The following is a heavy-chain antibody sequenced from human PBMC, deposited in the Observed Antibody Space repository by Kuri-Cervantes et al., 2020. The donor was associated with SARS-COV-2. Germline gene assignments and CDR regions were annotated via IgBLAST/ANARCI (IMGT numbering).Heavy chain of an antibody. J-gene: IGHJ4*02. D-gene: IGHD3-10*01. CDR3: ANGAGLDY. Sequence: ETLSLTCTVSGGSISSSSYYWGWIRQPPGKGLEWVSAISGSGGSTYYADSVKGRFTISRDNSKNTLYLQMNSLRAEDTAVYYCANGAGLDYWGQGTLVTVSS. V-gene: IGHV3-23*01. CDR1: GGSISSSSYY. CDR2: ISGSGGST.